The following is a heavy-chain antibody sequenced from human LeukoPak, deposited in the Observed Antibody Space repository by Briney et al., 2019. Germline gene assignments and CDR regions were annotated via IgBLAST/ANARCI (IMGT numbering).Heavy chain of an antibody. J-gene: IGHJ3*02. V-gene: IGHV4-31*03. CDR2: IYYSGST. CDR1: GGSISSGGYY. CDR3: ARATLHHYYDSSGYHKRRDAFDI. D-gene: IGHD3-22*01. Sequence: PSQTLSLTCTVSGGSISSGGYYWSWIRQHPGKGLEWIGYIYYSGSTYYNPSLKSRVTISVDTSKNQLSLKLSSVTAADTAVYYCARATLHHYYDSSGYHKRRDAFDIWGQGTMVTVSS.